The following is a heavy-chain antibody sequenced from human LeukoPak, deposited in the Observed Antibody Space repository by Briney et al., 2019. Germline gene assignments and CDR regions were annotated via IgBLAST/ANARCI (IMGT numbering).Heavy chain of an antibody. CDR2: ISGSGTYI. J-gene: IGHJ4*02. CDR1: GFTFSNYN. V-gene: IGHV3-21*04. Sequence: GGSLRLSCAASGFTFSNYNMNWVRQAPGKGLEWVSSISGSGTYIYYADSLKGRFTISRDNAKNSLYLQMNSLRAEDTALYYCAKDLSPYSSGCLDYWGQGTLVTVSS. D-gene: IGHD6-19*01. CDR3: AKDLSPYSSGCLDY.